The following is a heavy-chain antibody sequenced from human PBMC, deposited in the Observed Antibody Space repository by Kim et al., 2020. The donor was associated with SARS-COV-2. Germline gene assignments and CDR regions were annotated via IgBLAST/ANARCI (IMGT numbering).Heavy chain of an antibody. CDR2: IYYSGST. CDR3: ARHMGGTIFGVVIISPYFDY. V-gene: IGHV4-39*01. D-gene: IGHD3-3*01. J-gene: IGHJ4*02. Sequence: SETLSLTCTVSGGSISSNSYYWGWIRQPPGKGLVWIGSIYYSGSTYSNPSLKSRVTISVDTSKNQFSLKLSSVTAADTAVYYCARHMGGTIFGVVIISPYFDYWGQGTLVTVSS. CDR1: GGSISSNSYY.